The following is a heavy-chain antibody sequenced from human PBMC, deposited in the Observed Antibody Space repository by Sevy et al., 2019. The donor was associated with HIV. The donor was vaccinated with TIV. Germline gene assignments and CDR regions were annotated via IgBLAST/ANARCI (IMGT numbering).Heavy chain of an antibody. CDR2: ISGSGGST. V-gene: IGHV3-23*01. CDR1: GFTFSSYA. CDR3: AKDGGDYYGSGSPMDPGHTGFDY. J-gene: IGHJ4*02. D-gene: IGHD3-10*01. Sequence: GGSLRLSCAASGFTFSSYAMSWVRQAPGKGLEWVSAISGSGGSTYSADSVKGRFTISRDNSKNTLYLQMNSLRAEDTAVYYCAKDGGDYYGSGSPMDPGHTGFDYWGQGTLVTVSS.